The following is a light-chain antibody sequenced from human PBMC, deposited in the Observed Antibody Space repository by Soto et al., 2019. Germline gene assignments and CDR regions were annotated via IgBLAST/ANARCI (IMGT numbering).Light chain of an antibody. Sequence: QSALTQPAYVSGSPGQSITISCSGTSSDVGTYNVVSWYQQHPGKAPKVMIYEGGQRPSGVSNRFSGYKSGNTASLTISGLQAEDEADYYCCSYAGSTPWVFGGGTKVTVL. CDR3: CSYAGSTPWV. CDR1: SSDVGTYNV. J-gene: IGLJ3*02. V-gene: IGLV2-23*01. CDR2: EGG.